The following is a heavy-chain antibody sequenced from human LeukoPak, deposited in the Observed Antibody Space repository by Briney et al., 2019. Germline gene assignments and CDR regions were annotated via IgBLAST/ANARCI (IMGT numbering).Heavy chain of an antibody. CDR3: AREVGKGNSA. CDR2: IYHSGST. D-gene: IGHD1-7*01. V-gene: IGHV4-30-2*01. Sequence: SETLSLTCAVSGGSISSGGYSWSWIRQPPGKGLEWIGYIYHSGSTYYNPSLKSRVTISVDTSKNQFSLRLTSVTAADTAIYYCAREVGKGNSAWGQGTLVTVPS. J-gene: IGHJ4*02. CDR1: GGSISSGGYS.